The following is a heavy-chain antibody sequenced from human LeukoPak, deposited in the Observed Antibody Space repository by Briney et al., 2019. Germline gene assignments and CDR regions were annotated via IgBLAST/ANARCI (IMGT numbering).Heavy chain of an antibody. CDR1: GYTFTGYY. CDR2: INSNSGGT. J-gene: IGHJ1*01. Sequence: GASVKVSCKASGYTFTGYYMHWVRQPPGQGLEWMGWINSNSGGTNYAQKFQGRVTMTRDTSISTAYMELSRLRSDDTAVYYCARGPQDITMIIVSLLLHWGQGTLVSVSS. V-gene: IGHV1-2*02. CDR3: ARGPQDITMIIVSLLLH. D-gene: IGHD3-22*01.